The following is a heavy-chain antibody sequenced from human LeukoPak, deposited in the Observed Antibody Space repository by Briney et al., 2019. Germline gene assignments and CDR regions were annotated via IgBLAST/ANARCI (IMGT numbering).Heavy chain of an antibody. J-gene: IGHJ3*02. CDR3: ATPQFVVVTANDAFDI. CDR1: GGTFSSYA. Sequence: GASVKVSCTASGGTFSSYAISWVRQAPGQGLEWMGGIIPIFGTANYAQKFQGRVTITADESTSTAYMELSSLRSEDTAVYYCATPQFVVVTANDAFDIWGQGTMVTVSS. CDR2: IIPIFGTA. V-gene: IGHV1-69*13. D-gene: IGHD2-21*02.